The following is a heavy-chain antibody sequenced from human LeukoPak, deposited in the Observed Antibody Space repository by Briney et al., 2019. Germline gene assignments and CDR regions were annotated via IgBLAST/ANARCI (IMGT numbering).Heavy chain of an antibody. CDR2: INSDGSST. CDR3: ARDWEQQLVFLDY. Sequence: GGSLRLSCAASGFTFSSYWMHWVRQAPGKGLVWVSRINSDGSSTSYADSVKGRFTISRDNAKNTLYLQMNHQRAEDTAVYYCARDWEQQLVFLDYWGQGTLVTVSS. D-gene: IGHD6-13*01. V-gene: IGHV3-74*01. J-gene: IGHJ4*02. CDR1: GFTFSSYW.